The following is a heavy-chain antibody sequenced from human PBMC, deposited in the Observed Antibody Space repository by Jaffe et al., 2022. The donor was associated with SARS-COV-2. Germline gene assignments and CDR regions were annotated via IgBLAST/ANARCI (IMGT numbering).Heavy chain of an antibody. Sequence: QVTLKESGPVLVRPAETVTLTCTVSGFSLSDVRMGVTWVRQPPGKALEWLAHIFSNDEKSYSTSLKTRLSISQDASKSQVVLTLTNMDPVDTGTYFCARIPTGFYYYMDVWGTGTTVSVSS. J-gene: IGHJ6*03. CDR1: GFSLSDVRMG. D-gene: IGHD4-17*01. V-gene: IGHV2-26*01. CDR2: IFSNDEK. CDR3: ARIPTGFYYYMDV.